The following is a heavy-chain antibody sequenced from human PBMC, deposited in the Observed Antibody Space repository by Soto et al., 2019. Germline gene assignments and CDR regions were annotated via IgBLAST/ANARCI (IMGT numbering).Heavy chain of an antibody. J-gene: IGHJ6*02. CDR1: GGSISSSSYY. CDR3: ASSSRYGMDV. Sequence: PSKTPSLTCTVSGGSISSSSYYWGWIRQPPGKGLEWIGKISYSGNTYYNPSLKSRPIISVDTSKNPFSLKVGSVTAADTAVYYCASSSRYGMDVWRQGTTVT. V-gene: IGHV4-30-4*08. CDR2: ISYSGNT.